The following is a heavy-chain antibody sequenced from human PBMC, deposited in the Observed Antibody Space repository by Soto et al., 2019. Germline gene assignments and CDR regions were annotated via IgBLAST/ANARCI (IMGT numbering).Heavy chain of an antibody. V-gene: IGHV3-15*01. CDR1: GFTFSNAW. CDR3: TTGLSNGYYNFDY. CDR2: IKGEADGGTT. D-gene: IGHD3-22*01. J-gene: IGHJ4*02. Sequence: GGSLRLSCAASGFTFSNAWMSWVRQAPGKGLEWVGRIKGEADGGTTDYAAPVKGRITISRDHSKDTLYLQINCLKTEDTAVYYCTTGLSNGYYNFDYWGQGT.